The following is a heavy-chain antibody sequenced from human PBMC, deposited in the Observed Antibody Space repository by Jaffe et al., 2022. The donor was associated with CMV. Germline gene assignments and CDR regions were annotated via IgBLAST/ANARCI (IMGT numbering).Heavy chain of an antibody. J-gene: IGHJ2*01. Sequence: EVQLVESGGGLVQPGGSLRLSCAASGFTFSSYWMSWVRQAPGKGLEWVANIKQDGSEKYYVDSVKGRFTISRDNAKNSLYLQMNSLRAEDTAVYYCARFGHVPLPQNWYFDLWGRGTLVTVSS. CDR1: GFTFSSYW. V-gene: IGHV3-7*03. D-gene: IGHD3-16*01. CDR3: ARFGHVPLPQNWYFDL. CDR2: IKQDGSEK.